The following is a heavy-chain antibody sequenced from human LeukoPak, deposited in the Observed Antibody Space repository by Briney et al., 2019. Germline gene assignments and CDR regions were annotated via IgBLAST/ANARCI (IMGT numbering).Heavy chain of an antibody. CDR1: GYTFTSYY. Sequence: ASVKVSFKASGYTFTSYYMHWVRQAPGQGLEWMGLINPSGGSTSYAQKFQGRVTMTRDTSTSTVYMELSSLRSEDTAVYYCALDGMITFGGVIGGMDVWGQGTTVTVSS. D-gene: IGHD3-16*02. J-gene: IGHJ6*02. CDR3: ALDGMITFGGVIGGMDV. V-gene: IGHV1-46*01. CDR2: INPSGGST.